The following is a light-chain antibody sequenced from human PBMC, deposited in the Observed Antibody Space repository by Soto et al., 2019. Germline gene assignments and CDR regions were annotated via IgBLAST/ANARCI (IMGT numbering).Light chain of an antibody. CDR1: SSDVGGYNY. V-gene: IGLV2-14*03. CDR2: DVS. J-gene: IGLJ1*01. Sequence: QSALTQPASVSGSPGQSITISCTGTSSDVGGYNYVSWYQQHPGKAPKVMIYDVSNRPSGVSNRFSGSKSGNTASLTISGLPAEDEADYYCSSYTSSTTPYVFGTGTKLTVL. CDR3: SSYTSSTTPYV.